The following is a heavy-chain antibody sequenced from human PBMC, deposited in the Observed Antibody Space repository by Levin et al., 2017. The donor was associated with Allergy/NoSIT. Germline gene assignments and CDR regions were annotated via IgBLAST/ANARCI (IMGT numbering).Heavy chain of an antibody. V-gene: IGHV3-7*01. CDR1: GFTFNNYW. Sequence: GESLKISCTASGFTFNNYWMSWVRQAPGKGLEWVANIKQDGSEKYYVDSVRGRFTISRDNGKNSLYLQMNSLRAEDTAVYYCAKILSYYYYGMDVWGQGTTVTVSS. CDR3: AKILSYYYYGMDV. CDR2: IKQDGSEK. J-gene: IGHJ6*02. D-gene: IGHD3-3*01.